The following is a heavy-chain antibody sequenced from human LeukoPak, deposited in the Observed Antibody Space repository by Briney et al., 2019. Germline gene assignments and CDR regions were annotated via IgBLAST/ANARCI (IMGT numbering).Heavy chain of an antibody. Sequence: GGSLRLSCVASGFTFSNLAMGWVRQAPGKGLEWVSVISDSGGTTYYADSVKGRFTISRDNYRNTLYLQMNSLRVEDTAVYYCAKDARRSSGWYFFDHWGQGTLVTVSS. CDR2: ISDSGGTT. J-gene: IGHJ4*02. CDR3: AKDARRSSGWYFFDH. V-gene: IGHV3-23*01. D-gene: IGHD6-19*01. CDR1: GFTFSNLA.